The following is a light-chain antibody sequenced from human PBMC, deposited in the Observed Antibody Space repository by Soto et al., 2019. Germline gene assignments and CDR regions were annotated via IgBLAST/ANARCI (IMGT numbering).Light chain of an antibody. Sequence: EIVMTQSPATLSVSPGERATLSCRASQSVSSYLAWYQQKPGQAPRLLIYDASNRATGIPARFSGSGSGTDFTLAISSLEPEDFAVYYCQQRRNWPPVTFGGGTKVDIK. CDR3: QQRRNWPPVT. V-gene: IGKV3-11*01. CDR1: QSVSSY. CDR2: DAS. J-gene: IGKJ4*01.